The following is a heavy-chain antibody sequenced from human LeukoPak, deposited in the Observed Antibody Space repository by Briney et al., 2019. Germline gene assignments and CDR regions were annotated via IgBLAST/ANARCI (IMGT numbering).Heavy chain of an antibody. CDR3: ARVYGSGSYYNLYYFDY. CDR2: IYYSGST. Sequence: PSETLSLTCTVSGGSISSYYWSWIRQPPGEGLEWIGYIYYSGSTNYNPSLKSRVTISVDTSKNQFSLKLSSVTAADTAVYYCARVYGSGSYYNLYYFDYWGQGTLVTVSS. D-gene: IGHD3-10*01. V-gene: IGHV4-59*01. CDR1: GGSISSYY. J-gene: IGHJ4*02.